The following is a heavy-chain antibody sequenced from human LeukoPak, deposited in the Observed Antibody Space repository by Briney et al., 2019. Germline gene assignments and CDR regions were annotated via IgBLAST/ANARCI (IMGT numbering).Heavy chain of an antibody. D-gene: IGHD6-19*01. J-gene: IGHJ4*02. CDR1: GFTFSTYN. V-gene: IGHV3-21*01. Sequence: KSGGSLRLSCAAYGFTFSTYNMNWVRQAPGKGLEWVSSISSSSDYIYYADSLKGRFTISRDNAKSSLYLQMNSLRAEDTAVYYCARSQRIAVAGSSPFDYWGQGTLVTVSS. CDR2: ISSSSDYI. CDR3: ARSQRIAVAGSSPFDY.